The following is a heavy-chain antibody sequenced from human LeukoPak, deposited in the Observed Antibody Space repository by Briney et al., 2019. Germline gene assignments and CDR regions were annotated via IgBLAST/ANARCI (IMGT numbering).Heavy chain of an antibody. V-gene: IGHV1-2*02. CDR1: GYIFPGYY. CDR3: ARAIEYTSPLPYFDY. CDR2: INPHSGAT. Sequence: ASVKVSCKASGYIFPGYYIHWVRQAPGQGLEWMGWINPHSGATNYAEMFQGRVAMTWDTSINTAYMELSRLSSDDTAVFYCARAIEYTSPLPYFDYWGQGTLVTVSS. J-gene: IGHJ4*02. D-gene: IGHD6-6*01.